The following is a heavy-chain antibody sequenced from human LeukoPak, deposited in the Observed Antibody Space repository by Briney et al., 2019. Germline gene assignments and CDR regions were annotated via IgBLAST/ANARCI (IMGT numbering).Heavy chain of an antibody. D-gene: IGHD2-15*01. CDR2: IKQDGSEK. CDR3: ARVPTLYCSGGSCYLNYYYYYMDV. V-gene: IGHV3-7*01. J-gene: IGHJ6*03. CDR1: GFTFSSYW. Sequence: GGSRRLSCAASGFTFSSYWMSWVRQAPGKRLEWVANIKQDGSEKYYVDSVKGRFTISRDNAKNSLYLQINSLRGEDTAVYYCARVPTLYCSGGSCYLNYYYYYMDVWGKGTPVTVSS.